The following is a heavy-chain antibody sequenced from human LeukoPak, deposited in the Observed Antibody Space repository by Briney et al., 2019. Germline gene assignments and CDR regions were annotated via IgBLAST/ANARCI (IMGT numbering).Heavy chain of an antibody. CDR1: ACTFSDYY. Sequence: GGSLRLSCGGSACTFSDYYMSWTRQAPGKGLEWLSYISSSSGYTNYADSVKGRFTISRDNAKNSLYLQMNSLRADDTAVYYCARRVNTWFDPWGQGTLVTVSS. CDR3: ARRVNTWFDP. V-gene: IGHV3-11*03. J-gene: IGHJ5*02. D-gene: IGHD2-8*01. CDR2: ISSSSGYT.